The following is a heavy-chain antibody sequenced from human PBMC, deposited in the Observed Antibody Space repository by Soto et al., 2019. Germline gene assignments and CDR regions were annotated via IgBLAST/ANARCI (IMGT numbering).Heavy chain of an antibody. CDR1: GGTFSSYA. CDR3: ARGIREYSSSWYEVTAMVY. CDR2: IIPIFGTA. J-gene: IGHJ4*02. Sequence: SVKVSCKASGGTFSSYAISWVRQAPGQGLEWMGGIIPIFGTANYAQKFQGRVTITADESTSTAYMELSSLRSGDTAVYYCARGIREYSSSWYEVTAMVYWGQGTLVTVS. D-gene: IGHD6-13*01. V-gene: IGHV1-69*13.